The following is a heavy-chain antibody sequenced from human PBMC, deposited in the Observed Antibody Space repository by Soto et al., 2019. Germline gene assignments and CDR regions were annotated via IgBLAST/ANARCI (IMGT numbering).Heavy chain of an antibody. CDR3: AKSPTYGDYSPYFDY. D-gene: IGHD4-17*01. Sequence: DVQLVESGGGLVQPGRSLRLSCAASGFTFNDYAMHWVRQAPGKGLEWVSGISWNSGSIGYADSVKGRFTISRDNAKNSLYLQMNSLRAEDTALYYCAKSPTYGDYSPYFDYWGQGTLVTVSS. J-gene: IGHJ4*02. V-gene: IGHV3-9*01. CDR2: ISWNSGSI. CDR1: GFTFNDYA.